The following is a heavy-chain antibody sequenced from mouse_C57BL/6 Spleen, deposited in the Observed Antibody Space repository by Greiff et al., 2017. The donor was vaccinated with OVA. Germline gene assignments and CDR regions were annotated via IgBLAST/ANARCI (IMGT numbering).Heavy chain of an antibody. J-gene: IGHJ1*03. D-gene: IGHD1-1*01. V-gene: IGHV5-9*01. Sequence: EVQGVESGGGLVKPGGSLKLSCAASGFTFSSYTMSWVRQTPEKRLEWVATISGGGGNTSYPASVKGRFTISRDNAKNTLYLQMSSLRSEDTALYYCASLYYYGSSYWYFDVWGTGTTVTVSS. CDR2: ISGGGGNT. CDR3: ASLYYYGSSYWYFDV. CDR1: GFTFSSYT.